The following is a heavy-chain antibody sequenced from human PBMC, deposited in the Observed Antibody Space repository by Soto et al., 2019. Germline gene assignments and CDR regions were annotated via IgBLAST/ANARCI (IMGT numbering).Heavy chain of an antibody. CDR2: ISYDGSNK. CDR3: AKDPLTYYDFWSGYGAMDY. CDR1: GFTFSSYG. J-gene: IGHJ4*02. Sequence: RLSCAASGFTFSSYGMHWVRQAPGKGLEWVAVISYDGSNKYYADSVKGRFTISRDNSKNTLYLQMKSLRAEDTAVYYCAKDPLTYYDFWSGYGAMDYWGQGTLVTVSS. V-gene: IGHV3-30*18. D-gene: IGHD3-3*01.